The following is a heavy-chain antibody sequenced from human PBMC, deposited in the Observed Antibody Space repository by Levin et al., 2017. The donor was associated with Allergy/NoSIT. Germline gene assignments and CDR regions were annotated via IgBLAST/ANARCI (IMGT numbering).Heavy chain of an antibody. D-gene: IGHD3-10*01. CDR3: ARHLVQGSSRSFDC. V-gene: IGHV4-59*08. CDR1: GGSISSYY. CDR2: IYYSGST. J-gene: IGHJ4*02. Sequence: SETLSLTCTVSGGSISSYYWSWIRQPPGKGLEWIGYIYYSGSTNYNPSLKSRVTISVDTSKNQFSLKLSSVTAADTAVYYCARHLVQGSSRSFDCWGQGTLVTVSS.